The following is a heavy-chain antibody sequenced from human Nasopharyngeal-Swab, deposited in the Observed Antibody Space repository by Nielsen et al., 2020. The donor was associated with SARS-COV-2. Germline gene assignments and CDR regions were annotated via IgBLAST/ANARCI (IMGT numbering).Heavy chain of an antibody. Sequence: SETLSLTCTVSGASITSKNYYWGWIRQPPGKGLEWIGSMYYGGTTYYNPSLKSRVSMSIDTSKNQFSLKVNSVTAADTAVYYCARRRIASRPHYFDFWGQGTLVTVSS. V-gene: IGHV4-39*01. D-gene: IGHD6-6*01. CDR3: ARRRIASRPHYFDF. J-gene: IGHJ4*02. CDR1: GASITSKNYY. CDR2: MYYGGTT.